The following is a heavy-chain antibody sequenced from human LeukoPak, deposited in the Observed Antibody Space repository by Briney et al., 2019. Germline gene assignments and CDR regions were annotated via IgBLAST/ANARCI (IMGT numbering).Heavy chain of an antibody. CDR2: INSDGSST. V-gene: IGHV3-74*01. J-gene: IGHJ4*02. D-gene: IGHD6-19*01. CDR1: GFTFSSYW. Sequence: GGSLRLSCAASGFTFSSYWMHWVRQAPGKGLVWVSRINSDGSSTSYADSVKGRFTISRDNAKNTLYLQMNSQRAEDTAVYHCARESSGWYGDYWGQGTLVTVSS. CDR3: ARESSGWYGDY.